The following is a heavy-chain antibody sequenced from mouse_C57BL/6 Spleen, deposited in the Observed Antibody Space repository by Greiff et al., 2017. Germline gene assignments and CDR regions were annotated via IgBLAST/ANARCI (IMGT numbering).Heavy chain of an antibody. CDR2: LDPEDGET. CDR1: GFNIKDYY. Sequence: VQLKESGAELVKPGASVKLSCTASGFNIKDYYMPWVKQRTEQGLAWIGRLDPEDGETKYAPKFQGKDTITADTSSNTAYLQLSSLTSEDTAVYYCARSYGKDYYAMDYWGQGTSVTVAS. CDR3: ARSYGKDYYAMDY. D-gene: IGHD1-1*01. J-gene: IGHJ4*01. V-gene: IGHV14-2*01.